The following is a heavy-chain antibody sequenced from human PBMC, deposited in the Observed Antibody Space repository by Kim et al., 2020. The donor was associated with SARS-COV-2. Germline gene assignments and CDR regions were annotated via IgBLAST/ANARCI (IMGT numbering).Heavy chain of an antibody. D-gene: IGHD1-1*01. CDR2: ISYSGSK. Sequence: SKTLSLTCAVSGDSFSSVAYYWSWIRRPPGRGLEWIGYISYSGSKYFNPSLQSRVTMSVDTSKNQFSLDLSSVTAADTAVYFCARDQGGRYVDYWGQGA. J-gene: IGHJ4*02. V-gene: IGHV4-30-4*01. CDR3: ARDQGGRYVDY. CDR1: GDSFSSVAYY.